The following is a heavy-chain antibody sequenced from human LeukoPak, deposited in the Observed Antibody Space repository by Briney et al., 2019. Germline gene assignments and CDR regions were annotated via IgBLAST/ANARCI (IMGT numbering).Heavy chain of an antibody. CDR1: GFTFSSYW. Sequence: GGSLRLSCAASGFTFSSYWMSWVRQAPGKGLEWVANIKQDGSEKYYVDSVRGRFTISRDNAKNSLYLQMNSLRAEDTAVYYCARVALNDAFDIWGQGTMVTISS. CDR2: IKQDGSEK. CDR3: ARVALNDAFDI. V-gene: IGHV3-7*01. J-gene: IGHJ3*02.